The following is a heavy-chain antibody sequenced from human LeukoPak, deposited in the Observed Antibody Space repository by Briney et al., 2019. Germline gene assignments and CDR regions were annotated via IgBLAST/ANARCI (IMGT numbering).Heavy chain of an antibody. Sequence: ASVKASCKTSGYTFTIYGISWVRQAPVQGLEWMGLISAYGNTNYAQNLQGRVTMTTDTSTSTAYMELRSLRSDDTAVYYCARGIIGYYFDYWGQGTLVTVSS. V-gene: IGHV1-18*01. CDR3: ARGIIGYYFDY. CDR2: ISAYGNT. J-gene: IGHJ4*02. D-gene: IGHD2-15*01. CDR1: GYTFTIYG.